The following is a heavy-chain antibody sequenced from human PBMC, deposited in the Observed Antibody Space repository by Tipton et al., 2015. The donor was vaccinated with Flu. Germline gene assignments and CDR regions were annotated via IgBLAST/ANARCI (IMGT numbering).Heavy chain of an antibody. J-gene: IGHJ4*01. CDR2: ISYSGIT. V-gene: IGHV4-59*01. D-gene: IGHD3-9*01. Sequence: LRLSCSVSGGSISSYYWSWIRQPPGKGLEWIGLISYSGITSYNPSLRSRVAMSVNTSKNQLSVKLSSVTAADTAVYYCARRNGDWYYFDHWGPGTLVTVSS. CDR3: ARRNGDWYYFDH. CDR1: GGSISSYY.